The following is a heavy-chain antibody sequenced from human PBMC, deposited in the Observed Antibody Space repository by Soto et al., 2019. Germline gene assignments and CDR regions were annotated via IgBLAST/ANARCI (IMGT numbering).Heavy chain of an antibody. Sequence: SETLSLTCKVSGGSISGYYWSWIRQSAGKGLEWIGRIHYSGTTAYSPSLRSRLTMSVDTSKNEFSLKVTSVTAADTAVYYCVSYRWAFYFDHWGQGALVTVSS. J-gene: IGHJ4*02. D-gene: IGHD2-8*02. V-gene: IGHV4-4*07. CDR2: IHYSGTT. CDR1: GGSISGYY. CDR3: VSYRWAFYFDH.